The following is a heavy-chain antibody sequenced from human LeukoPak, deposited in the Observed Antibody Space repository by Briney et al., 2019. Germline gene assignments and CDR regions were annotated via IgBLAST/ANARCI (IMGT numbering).Heavy chain of an antibody. V-gene: IGHV1-18*01. CDR2: ISAYNGNT. CDR3: ARAPYGDYSYYYYMDV. D-gene: IGHD4-17*01. CDR1: GYTFTSYG. J-gene: IGHJ6*03. Sequence: ASVKVSCKASGYTFTSYGISWVRQAPGQGLEWMGWISAYNGNTNYARKLQGRVTMTTDTSTSTAYMELRSLRSDDTAVYYCARAPYGDYSYYYYMDVWGKGTTVTVSS.